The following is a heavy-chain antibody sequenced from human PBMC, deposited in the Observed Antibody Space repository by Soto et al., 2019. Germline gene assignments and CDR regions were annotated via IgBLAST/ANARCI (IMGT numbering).Heavy chain of an antibody. CDR3: AKRYYYDSSGYFDAFDI. D-gene: IGHD3-22*01. CDR2: ISGSGGRT. V-gene: IGHV3-23*01. CDR1: GFTFSSYA. J-gene: IGHJ3*02. Sequence: GGSLRLSCAASGFTFSSYAMSWVRQAPGKGLEWVSAISGSGGRTYYADSVKGRFTISKDNSKNTLYLQMNSLRAEDTAVCYCAKRYYYDSSGYFDAFDIWGQGTMVTVSS.